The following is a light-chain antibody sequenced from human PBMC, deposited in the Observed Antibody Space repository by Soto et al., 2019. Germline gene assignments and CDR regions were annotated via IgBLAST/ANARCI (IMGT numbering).Light chain of an antibody. J-gene: IGKJ1*01. CDR2: AAS. CDR3: HHYATSSRT. V-gene: IGKV3-20*01. CDR1: QSVSSSY. Sequence: EIVLTQSPGTLSLSPGAGATLSCRASQSVSSSYLGWYQQKPGQPPRLLIYAASSRATGIPNRFSGSGSGTDFTLSISRLEPEDFAVYYCHHYATSSRTFGQGTKVEIK.